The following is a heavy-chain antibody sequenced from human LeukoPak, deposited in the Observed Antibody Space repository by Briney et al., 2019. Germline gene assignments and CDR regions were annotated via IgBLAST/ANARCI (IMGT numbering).Heavy chain of an antibody. CDR1: GGTFSSYT. J-gene: IGHJ3*02. Sequence: SVKVSCKASGGTFSSYTISCVRQAPGQGLEWMGRIIPILGIANYAQNFQGRVTITANKSTRTAYMELSSLRSEDTAVYYCARGRDGSAFDIWGQGTMVTVSS. CDR3: ARGRDGSAFDI. V-gene: IGHV1-69*02. D-gene: IGHD1-26*01. CDR2: IIPILGIA.